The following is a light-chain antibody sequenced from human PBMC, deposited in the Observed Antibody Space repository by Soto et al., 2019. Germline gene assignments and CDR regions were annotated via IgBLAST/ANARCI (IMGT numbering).Light chain of an antibody. CDR3: HQYSSPYT. CDR1: QSISSW. CDR2: KAS. Sequence: DIQMTQSPSTLSASVGDRVTITCRASQSISSWLAWYQQKPGKAPKLLIYKASILESGVPSMFSGSGSGTECTLTISSLQPDDFATYYFHQYSSPYTFVQGTKLEIK. V-gene: IGKV1-5*03. J-gene: IGKJ2*01.